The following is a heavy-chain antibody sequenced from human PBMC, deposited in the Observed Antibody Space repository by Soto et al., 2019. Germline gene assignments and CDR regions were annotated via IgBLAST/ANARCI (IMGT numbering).Heavy chain of an antibody. V-gene: IGHV3-30-3*01. Sequence: GGSLRLSCAASGITFSGYAMHWVRQAPGKGLEWVALISYDGSNKYYADSVKGRFTISRDTSKNTLYPQMNSLRAEDTAVYYCARDGGVKRYFDWASYGMDVWGQGTTVTVSS. J-gene: IGHJ6*02. CDR3: ARDGGVKRYFDWASYGMDV. D-gene: IGHD3-9*01. CDR1: GITFSGYA. CDR2: ISYDGSNK.